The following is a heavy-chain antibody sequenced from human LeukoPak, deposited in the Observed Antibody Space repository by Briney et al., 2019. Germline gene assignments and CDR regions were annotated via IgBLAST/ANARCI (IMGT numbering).Heavy chain of an antibody. J-gene: IGHJ4*02. CDR1: GGSISSSSYY. D-gene: IGHD4-17*01. CDR2: IYYSGST. CDR3: ARDYGDYFDY. Sequence: SETLSLTCTVSGGSISSSSYYWSWIRQPPGKGLEWIGYIYYSGSTNYNPSLKSRVIISVDTSKNQFSLKLSSVAAADMAVYYCARDYGDYFDYWGQGTPVTVSS. V-gene: IGHV4-61*01.